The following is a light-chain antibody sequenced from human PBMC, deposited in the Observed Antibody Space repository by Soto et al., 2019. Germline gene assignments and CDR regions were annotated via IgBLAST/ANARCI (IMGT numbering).Light chain of an antibody. J-gene: IGKJ3*01. V-gene: IGKV2-28*01. Sequence: DIVMTQSPLSLPVTPGEPACISCRSSQSLLHSNGYNYLDWYLQKPGQSPQLLIYLGSNRASGVPDRFSGSGSGTDVTLKISRVESEDVGVYYCMQALQTPFTFGPGTKVDIK. CDR1: QSLLHSNGYNY. CDR2: LGS. CDR3: MQALQTPFT.